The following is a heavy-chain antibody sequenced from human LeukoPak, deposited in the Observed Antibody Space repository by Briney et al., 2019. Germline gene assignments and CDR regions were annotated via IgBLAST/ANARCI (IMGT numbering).Heavy chain of an antibody. D-gene: IGHD3-9*01. CDR1: GFTFSDYY. CDR3: AKGSRYFDWVGAFDI. V-gene: IGHV3-11*01. Sequence: GGSLRLSCAASGFTFSDYYMSWIRQAPGKGLEWVSYISSSGSTIYYADSVKGRFTISRDNAKNSLYLQMNSLRAEDTAVYYCAKGSRYFDWVGAFDIWGQGTMVTVSS. CDR2: ISSSGSTI. J-gene: IGHJ3*02.